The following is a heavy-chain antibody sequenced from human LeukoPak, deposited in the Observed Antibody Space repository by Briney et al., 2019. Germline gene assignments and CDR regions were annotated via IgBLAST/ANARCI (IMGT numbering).Heavy chain of an antibody. CDR3: ATEQVGAFDI. CDR1: GLTFTRYW. D-gene: IGHD1-26*01. CDR2: INSDGSST. V-gene: IGHV3-74*01. Sequence: GGSLRLSCAASGLTFTRYWMHWVRQAPGKGLVWVSRINSDGSSTSYADSVKGRFTISRDNAKNTLYLQMNSLRAEDTAVYYCATEQVGAFDIWGQGTMVTVSS. J-gene: IGHJ3*02.